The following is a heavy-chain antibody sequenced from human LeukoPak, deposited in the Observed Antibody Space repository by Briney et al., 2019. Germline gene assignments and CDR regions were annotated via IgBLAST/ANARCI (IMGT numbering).Heavy chain of an antibody. CDR2: IYYSGGT. CDR3: ARLWDSSSSLDY. V-gene: IGHV4-59*08. CDR1: GGSISSYY. J-gene: IGHJ4*02. D-gene: IGHD6-6*01. Sequence: PSETLSLTCTVSGGSISSYYWTWIRQPPGNGLGQEWIGYIYYSGGTNYNPSLKSRVTISIDTSKNQVSLKLSSVTAADTAVYYCARLWDSSSSLDYWGQGTLVTVSS.